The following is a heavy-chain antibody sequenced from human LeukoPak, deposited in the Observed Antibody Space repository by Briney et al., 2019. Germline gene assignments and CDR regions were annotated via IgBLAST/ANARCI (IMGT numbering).Heavy chain of an antibody. CDR1: GFTFSTNA. CDR3: AKDVGKWESLHFFDY. D-gene: IGHD1-26*01. CDR2: ISGSGAST. V-gene: IGHV3-23*01. J-gene: IGHJ4*02. Sequence: GGSLRLSCLTSGFTFSTNAMSWVRQAPGKGLEWISGISGSGASTYYADSVTGRFTISRDNSRNTLYLQMNSLRGDDTAVYYCAKDVGKWESLHFFDYWGQGTLVTVSP.